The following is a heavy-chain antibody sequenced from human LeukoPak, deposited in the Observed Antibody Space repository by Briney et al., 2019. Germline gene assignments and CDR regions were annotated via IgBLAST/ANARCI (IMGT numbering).Heavy chain of an antibody. Sequence: GGSLRLSCAASGFTFSSYAMHWVRQAPGKGLEYVSAISSNGGSTYYANSVKGRFTISRDNSKNTLYLQMGSLRAEDMAVYYCAREWRREVNTLDYWGQGTLVTVSS. CDR1: GFTFSSYA. V-gene: IGHV3-64*01. CDR3: AREWRREVNTLDY. J-gene: IGHJ4*02. D-gene: IGHD4-17*01. CDR2: ISSNGGST.